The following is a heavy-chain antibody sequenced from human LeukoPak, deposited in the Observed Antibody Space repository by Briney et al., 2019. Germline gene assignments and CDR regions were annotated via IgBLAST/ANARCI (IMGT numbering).Heavy chain of an antibody. CDR1: GGSISSGGYY. CDR3: ARDVDSSDAFDI. Sequence: SQTLSLTCTVSGGSISSGGYYWSWIRQHPGKGLEWIGYIYYSGSTYYNPSLKSRVTISVDTSKNQFSLKLSSVTAADTAVYYCARDVDSSDAFDIWGHGTMVTVSS. CDR2: IYYSGST. J-gene: IGHJ3*02. V-gene: IGHV4-31*03. D-gene: IGHD3-22*01.